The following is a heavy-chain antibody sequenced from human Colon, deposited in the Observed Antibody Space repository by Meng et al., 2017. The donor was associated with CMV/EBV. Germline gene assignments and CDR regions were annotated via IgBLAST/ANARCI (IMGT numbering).Heavy chain of an antibody. D-gene: IGHD3-10*01. Sequence: QVHLRASGPVLVKPPETLSLTCTVSGASITSYSWSWIRQPAGKGLEWIGRVYISGNTNYNPSLKSRVTMSIDTSKNQLSLNIRSVTAADTAVYYCARDSNLSGLAYWGQGTLVTVSS. J-gene: IGHJ4*02. CDR1: GASITSYS. CDR2: VYISGNT. V-gene: IGHV4-4*07. CDR3: ARDSNLSGLAY.